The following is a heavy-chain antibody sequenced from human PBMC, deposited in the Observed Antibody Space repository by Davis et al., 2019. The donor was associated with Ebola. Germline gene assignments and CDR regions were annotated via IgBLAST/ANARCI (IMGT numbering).Heavy chain of an antibody. CDR2: ISYDGSNK. D-gene: IGHD6-13*01. CDR3: AKQVSSSLDY. J-gene: IGHJ4*02. Sequence: GESLKISCAASGFTFSSYGMHWVRQAPGKGLEWVAVISYDGSNKYYADSVKGRFTISRDNSKNTLYLQMNSLRAEDTAVYYCAKQVSSSLDYWGQGTLVTVSS. V-gene: IGHV3-30*18. CDR1: GFTFSSYG.